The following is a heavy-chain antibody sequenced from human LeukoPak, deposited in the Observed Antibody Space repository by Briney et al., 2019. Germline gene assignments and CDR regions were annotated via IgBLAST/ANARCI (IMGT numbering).Heavy chain of an antibody. CDR2: ISSSGSTI. CDR1: GRTVGSYE. J-gene: IGHJ3*02. V-gene: IGHV3-48*03. Sequence: SRRLACAADGRTVGSYERNWGCQAPGKGLEWVSYISSSGSTIYYADSVKGRFTISRDNAKNSLYLQMNSLRAEDTAVYYCARDAGPRGAFDIWGQGTMVTVSS. CDR3: ARDAGPRGAFDI.